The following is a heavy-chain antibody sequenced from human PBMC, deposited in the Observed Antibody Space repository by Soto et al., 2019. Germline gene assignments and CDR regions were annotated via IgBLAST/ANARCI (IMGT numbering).Heavy chain of an antibody. J-gene: IGHJ5*02. D-gene: IGHD2-2*01. CDR3: ARDAIVVVPAAPVWFDP. CDR2: IIPIFGTA. Sequence: SVKVSCKASGGTFSSYAISWVRQAPGQGLEWMGGIIPIFGTANYAQKFQVRVTITADKSKSTAYMELSSLRSEDTAVYYCARDAIVVVPAAPVWFDPWGQGTLVTVSS. CDR1: GGTFSSYA. V-gene: IGHV1-69*06.